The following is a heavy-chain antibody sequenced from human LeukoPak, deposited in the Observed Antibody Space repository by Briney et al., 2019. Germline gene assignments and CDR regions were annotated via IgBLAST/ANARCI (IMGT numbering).Heavy chain of an antibody. D-gene: IGHD6-13*01. CDR1: GGTFSSYA. CDR3: AKDPPAAAGTY. CDR2: IIPIFGTA. Sequence: ASVKVSCKASGGTFSSYAISWVRQAPGQGLEWMGGIIPIFGTANYAQKFQGRVTITTDESTSTAYMELSSLRSEDTAVYYCAKDPPAAAGTYWGQGTLVTVSS. V-gene: IGHV1-69*05. J-gene: IGHJ4*02.